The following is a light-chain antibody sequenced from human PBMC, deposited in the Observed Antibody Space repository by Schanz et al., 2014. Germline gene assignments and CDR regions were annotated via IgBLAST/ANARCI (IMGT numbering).Light chain of an antibody. CDR1: GSDIGAYNR. CDR2: EVT. CDR3: SSYTSSSTPSV. Sequence: QSVLTQPPSVSGSPGQSVTISCTGTGSDIGAYNRVSWYRQPPGSAPQVILYEVTNRPSGVPDRFSGSKSGNTASLTISGLQSDDEADYYCSSYTSSSTPSVFGTGTKLTVL. V-gene: IGLV2-18*02. J-gene: IGLJ1*01.